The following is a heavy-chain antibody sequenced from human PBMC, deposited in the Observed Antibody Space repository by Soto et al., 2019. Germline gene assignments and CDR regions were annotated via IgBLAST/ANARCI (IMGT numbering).Heavy chain of an antibody. CDR2: IYPGDSDT. CDR1: GYKFTNYW. Sequence: GESLKISCKGSGYKFTNYWIGWARQMPGKGLEWMGVIYPGDSDTRYSPSFQGQVTIPADKSISTASLQWSSLKASDTAIYYCASTDIVSTIDGGHDAFDIWGQGTMVTVSS. CDR3: ASTDIVSTIDGGHDAFDI. D-gene: IGHD5-12*01. J-gene: IGHJ3*02. V-gene: IGHV5-51*01.